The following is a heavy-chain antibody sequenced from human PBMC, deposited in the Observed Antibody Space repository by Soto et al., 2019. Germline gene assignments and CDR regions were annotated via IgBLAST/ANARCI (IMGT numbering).Heavy chain of an antibody. J-gene: IGHJ3*02. Sequence: GGSLRLSCAASGFTFSSYCVHWVRKAPGKGLEWVAVIWYDGSNKYYADSVKGRFTMSRDNSKNTLYLQMNSLRAEDTAVYYYAREHITMIVVVITTDSGAFDIWGQGTMVTVSS. CDR2: IWYDGSNK. CDR1: GFTFSSYC. CDR3: AREHITMIVVVITTDSGAFDI. D-gene: IGHD3-22*01. V-gene: IGHV3-33*08.